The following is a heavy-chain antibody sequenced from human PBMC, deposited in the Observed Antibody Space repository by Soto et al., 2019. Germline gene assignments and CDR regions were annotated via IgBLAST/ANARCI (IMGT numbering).Heavy chain of an antibody. J-gene: IGHJ6*02. V-gene: IGHV3-30-3*01. Sequence: GGSLRLSCAASGLTFSSYAMHWVRQAPGKGLEWVAVISYDGSNKYYADSVKGRFTISRDNSKNTLYLQMNSLRAEDTAVYYCATTCTSSGWCMDVWGQGTTVTVSS. D-gene: IGHD6-19*01. CDR3: ATTCTSSGWCMDV. CDR2: ISYDGSNK. CDR1: GLTFSSYA.